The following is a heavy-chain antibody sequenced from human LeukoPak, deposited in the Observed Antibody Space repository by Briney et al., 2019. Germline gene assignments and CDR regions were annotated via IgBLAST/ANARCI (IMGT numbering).Heavy chain of an antibody. CDR1: GGTFSSYT. Sequence: ASVKVSCKASGGTFSSYTISWVRQAPVQGLEWMGRIIPILGIANYAQKFQGRVTITADKSTSTAYMELSSLRSEDTAVYYCASAYCSGGSCHDYWGQGTLVTVS. CDR2: IIPILGIA. V-gene: IGHV1-69*02. CDR3: ASAYCSGGSCHDY. J-gene: IGHJ4*02. D-gene: IGHD2-15*01.